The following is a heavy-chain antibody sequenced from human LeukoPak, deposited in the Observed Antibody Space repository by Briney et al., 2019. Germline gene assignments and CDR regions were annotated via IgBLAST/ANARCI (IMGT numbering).Heavy chain of an antibody. CDR2: IYYSGST. V-gene: IGHV4-59*01. J-gene: IGHJ6*02. CDR3: ARDRAVGFGEFVYYYYGMDV. D-gene: IGHD3-10*01. Sequence: SETLSLTCTVSGGSISSYYWSWIRQPPGKGLGWIGYIYYSGSTNYNPSLKSRVTISVDTPKNQFSLKLSSVTAADTAVYYCARDRAVGFGEFVYYYYGMDVWGQGTTVTVSS. CDR1: GGSISSYY.